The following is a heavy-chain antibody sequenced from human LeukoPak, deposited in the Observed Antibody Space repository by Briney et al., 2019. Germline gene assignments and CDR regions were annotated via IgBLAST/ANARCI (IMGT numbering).Heavy chain of an antibody. CDR1: GGSITISDYY. CDR3: ATREHPGEY. CDR2: ISHTGTT. Sequence: SETLSLTCTVSGGSITISDYYWGWIRLPPGKGLEWIGTISHTGTTYYNPSLQSRVPISVDTSKNQFYLKLRSVTAADTAVYHCATREHPGEYWGQGPLVTVFS. V-gene: IGHV4-39*01. J-gene: IGHJ4*02. D-gene: IGHD1-26*01.